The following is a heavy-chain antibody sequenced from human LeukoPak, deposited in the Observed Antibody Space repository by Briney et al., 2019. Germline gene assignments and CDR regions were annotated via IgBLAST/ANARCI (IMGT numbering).Heavy chain of an antibody. CDR1: GYTFTSYY. CDR2: INPSGGST. V-gene: IGHV1-46*01. D-gene: IGHD3-3*01. Sequence: GSSVKVSCKASGYTFTSYYMHWVRQAPGQGLEWMGIINPSGGSTSYAQKFQGRVTMTRDTSTSTVYMELSSLRSEDTAVYYCARGYDFWSGYYPRLDYWGQGTLVTVSS. J-gene: IGHJ4*02. CDR3: ARGYDFWSGYYPRLDY.